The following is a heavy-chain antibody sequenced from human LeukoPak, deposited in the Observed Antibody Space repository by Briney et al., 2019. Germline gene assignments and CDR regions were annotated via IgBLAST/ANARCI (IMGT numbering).Heavy chain of an antibody. V-gene: IGHV4-59*01. CDR1: GGSISGYY. D-gene: IGHD6-13*01. J-gene: IGHJ6*03. Sequence: PSETLSLTCAVSGGSISGYYWSWIRQSPDKGLEWIGYIYYSGSTNYNPSLKSRVTISVDTSKNQFSLKLSSVTAADTAVYYCAREYSSSWYNYYYYYMDVWGKGTTVTVSS. CDR3: AREYSSSWYNYYYYYMDV. CDR2: IYYSGST.